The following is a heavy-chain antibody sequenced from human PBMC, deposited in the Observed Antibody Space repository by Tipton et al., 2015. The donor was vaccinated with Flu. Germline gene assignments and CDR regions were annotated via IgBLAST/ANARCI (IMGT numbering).Heavy chain of an antibody. V-gene: IGHV4-38-2*01. D-gene: IGHD7-27*01. CDR3: ATSGDLRLRVGLV. Sequence: TLSLTCDVSGLSIRSGYSWGWFRQPPGKGLEWIGNIYNSGYTYYTPSLRSRLTISADSSKNQFSLNLRSVTAADTAIYYCATSGDLRLRVGLVWGPGTLVTVSS. CDR2: IYNSGYT. CDR1: GLSIRSGYS. J-gene: IGHJ1*01.